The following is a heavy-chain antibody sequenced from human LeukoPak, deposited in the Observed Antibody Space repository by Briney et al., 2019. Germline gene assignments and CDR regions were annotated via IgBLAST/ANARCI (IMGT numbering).Heavy chain of an antibody. Sequence: GGSLRLSCAASGFTVSSNYMSWVRQAPGKGLEWVSVIYSGGSTYYADSVKGRFTISRDNSKNTLYLQMNSLRAEDTAVYYCARDNLGMFGDKDYYGMDVWGQGTTVTVSS. J-gene: IGHJ6*02. CDR3: ARDNLGMFGDKDYYGMDV. D-gene: IGHD3-10*02. CDR2: IYSGGST. V-gene: IGHV3-66*01. CDR1: GFTVSSNY.